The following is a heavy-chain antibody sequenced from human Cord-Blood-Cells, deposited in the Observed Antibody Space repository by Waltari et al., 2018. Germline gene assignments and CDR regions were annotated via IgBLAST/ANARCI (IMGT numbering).Heavy chain of an antibody. D-gene: IGHD2-2*03. V-gene: IGHV1-46*01. Sequence: QVQLVQSGAEVKKPGASVKVSCKASGYTFTSYYMHWVRQAPGQGLEWMGRINPSGGSTSYAQKFQGRVTMTRDTSTSTVYMELSSLRSEDTAVYYCAQMSGGYCSSTSCYDYWGQGTLVTVSS. CDR3: AQMSGGYCSSTSCYDY. J-gene: IGHJ4*02. CDR1: GYTFTSYY. CDR2: INPSGGST.